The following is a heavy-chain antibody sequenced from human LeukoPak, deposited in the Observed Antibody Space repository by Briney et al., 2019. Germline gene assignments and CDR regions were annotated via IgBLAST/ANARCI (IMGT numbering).Heavy chain of an antibody. J-gene: IGHJ4*02. CDR2: IYSDNT. Sequence: GGSLRLSCTVSGFAVSNNSMSWVRQAPGKGLEWVSFIYSDNTHYSDSVKGRFTISRDNSKNTLYLQMNSLRAEDTAVYYCARRAGAYSHPYDYWGQGTLVTVSS. CDR1: GFAVSNNS. D-gene: IGHD4/OR15-4a*01. V-gene: IGHV3-53*01. CDR3: ARRAGAYSHPYDY.